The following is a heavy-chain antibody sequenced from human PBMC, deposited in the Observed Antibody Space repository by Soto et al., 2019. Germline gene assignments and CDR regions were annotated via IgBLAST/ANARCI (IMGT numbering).Heavy chain of an antibody. V-gene: IGHV1-69*02. CDR1: GGTLSTHT. CDR3: ATGESYPY. J-gene: IGHJ4*02. CDR2: IIPIFGVV. Sequence: QVQLVQSGAEVKKPGSAVKVSCKVSGGTLSTHTISWVRQAPGQGLEWMGRIIPIFGVVNYAQKFQDRVTIAADKSMITAYMELSSLRSEDTAVYFCATGESYPYWGQGTLVTVSS. D-gene: IGHD2-2*01.